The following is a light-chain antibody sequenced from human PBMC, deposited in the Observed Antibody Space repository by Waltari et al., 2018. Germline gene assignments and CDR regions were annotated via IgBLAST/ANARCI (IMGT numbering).Light chain of an antibody. Sequence: DVAMTQSPLSLPVTLGQPASISCRSSQSLVSSDGHTYFNWFQQRPGRSPRRLLYKVSNRECGCPERFGGRWSGTDFTLRIRRVEAEDDGVYYCMQGTHWPWTFGQGTKVEIK. CDR2: KVS. V-gene: IGKV2-30*01. CDR1: QSLVSSDGHTY. J-gene: IGKJ1*01. CDR3: MQGTHWPWT.